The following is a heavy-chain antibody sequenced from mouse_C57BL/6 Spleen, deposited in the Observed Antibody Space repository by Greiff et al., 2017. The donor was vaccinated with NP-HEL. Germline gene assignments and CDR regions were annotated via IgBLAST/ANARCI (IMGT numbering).Heavy chain of an antibody. V-gene: IGHV1-55*01. D-gene: IGHD1-1*01. J-gene: IGHJ2*01. CDR1: GYTFTSYW. CDR3: ARRYYGRNYFDY. Sequence: QVQLQQSGAELVKPGASVKMSCKASGYTFTSYWITWVKQRPGQGLEWIGDIYPGSGSTNYNEKFKSKATLTVDTSSSTAYMQLSSLTSEDSAVYYCARRYYGRNYFDYWGQGTTLTVSS. CDR2: IYPGSGST.